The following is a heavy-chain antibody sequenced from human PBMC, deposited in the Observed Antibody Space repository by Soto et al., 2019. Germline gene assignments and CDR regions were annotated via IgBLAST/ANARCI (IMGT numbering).Heavy chain of an antibody. CDR3: TRALYRSWTYYAFDN. D-gene: IGHD1-26*01. CDR2: ISAYNGNT. CDR1: GYTSTNYD. J-gene: IGHJ4*02. V-gene: IGHV1-18*01. Sequence: QVQLVQSGAEVKKPGASVKVSCKTSGYTSTNYDIGWVRQAPGQGLEWMGWISAYNGNTNYAQSLQGRLTMTTDTSTRTAYMELRSLISDDTALYYCTRALYRSWTYYAFDNWGQGTLVTVSS.